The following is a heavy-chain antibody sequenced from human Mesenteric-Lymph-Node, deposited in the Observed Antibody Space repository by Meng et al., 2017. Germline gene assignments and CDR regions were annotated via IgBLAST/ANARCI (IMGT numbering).Heavy chain of an antibody. CDR2: IYHSGRT. CDR1: GGSSRNDQW. Sequence: QVRLQVWGQGLVMASGSLSLTGAGSGGSSRNDQWWRWVRQAPGKGLELIGEIYHSGRTNYNPSVKSRVSMSVDKSQNHFSLRLSSVTAADTAVYYCTTLYGDSISWGQGTLVTVSS. J-gene: IGHJ4*02. CDR3: TTLYGDSIS. V-gene: IGHV4-4*02. D-gene: IGHD4-17*01.